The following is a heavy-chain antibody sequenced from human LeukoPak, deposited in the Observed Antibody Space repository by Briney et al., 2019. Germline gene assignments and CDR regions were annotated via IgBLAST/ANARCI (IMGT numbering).Heavy chain of an antibody. CDR3: ARGKYGGYFIDY. D-gene: IGHD5-12*01. Sequence: GGSLRLSCAASGFTFSSYWMHWVRQIPGKGLLWVSHINTDGTTTNYADSVKGRFTISRDNAKNTVYLQMNSLRAEDTAVYYCARGKYGGYFIDYWGQGTLVTVSS. J-gene: IGHJ4*02. V-gene: IGHV3-74*01. CDR2: INTDGTTT. CDR1: GFTFSSYW.